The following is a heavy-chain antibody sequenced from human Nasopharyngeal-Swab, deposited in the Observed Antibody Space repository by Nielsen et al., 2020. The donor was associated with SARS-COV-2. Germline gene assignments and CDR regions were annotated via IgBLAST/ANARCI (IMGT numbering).Heavy chain of an antibody. Sequence: SETLSLTCTVSGGSISSYYWGWIRQPAGKGLEWVGRIYTSGSTNYNTPLKSRVTMSVDTSKNQFSLKLSAVTAADTAVYYCARESLHCCGSGSYYNVLDYWGQGTLVTVSS. J-gene: IGHJ4*02. V-gene: IGHV4-4*07. CDR3: ARESLHCCGSGSYYNVLDY. CDR1: GGSISSYY. D-gene: IGHD3-10*01. CDR2: IYTSGST.